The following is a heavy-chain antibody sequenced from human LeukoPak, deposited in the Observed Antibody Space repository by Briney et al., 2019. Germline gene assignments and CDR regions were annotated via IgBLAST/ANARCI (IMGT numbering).Heavy chain of an antibody. CDR1: GASISSSY. V-gene: IGHV4-59*01. CDR2: IYYNGNT. CDR3: VRGNYDNRGYSNAFDI. Sequence: SETLSLTCTVSGASISSSYWSWVRQPPGKRLEWIGFIYYNGNTNSNTSLKSRVTISVDTSNNQFSLKLSSVTAADTAVYYCVRGNYDNRGYSNAFDIWGQGAMVTVSS. D-gene: IGHD3-22*01. J-gene: IGHJ3*02.